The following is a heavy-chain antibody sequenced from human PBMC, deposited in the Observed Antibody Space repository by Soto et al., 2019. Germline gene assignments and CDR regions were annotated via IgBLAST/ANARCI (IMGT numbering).Heavy chain of an antibody. Sequence: GGSLRLSCAASGFTFSSYEMNWVRQAPGKGLEWVSYISSSGSTIYYADSVKGRFTISRDNAKNSLYLQMNSLRAEDTAVYYCAREGRGYSYGYADYWGQGTLVTVSS. V-gene: IGHV3-48*03. CDR1: GFTFSSYE. D-gene: IGHD5-18*01. J-gene: IGHJ4*02. CDR3: AREGRGYSYGYADY. CDR2: ISSSGSTI.